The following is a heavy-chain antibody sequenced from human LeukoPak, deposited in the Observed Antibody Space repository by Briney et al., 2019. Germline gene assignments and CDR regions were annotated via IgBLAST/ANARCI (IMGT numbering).Heavy chain of an antibody. J-gene: IGHJ2*01. CDR2: INHGAST. Sequence: MSSETLSLTCAVYGGSFSGYYWSWIRQPPGKGLEWIGEINHGASTNYNPSLKSRVTISVDTSKNQFSLKLSSGTAADPAVYYCARECDDYGDHGYFDLWGRGTLVTVSS. CDR3: ARECDDYGDHGYFDL. D-gene: IGHD4-17*01. V-gene: IGHV4-34*01. CDR1: GGSFSGYY.